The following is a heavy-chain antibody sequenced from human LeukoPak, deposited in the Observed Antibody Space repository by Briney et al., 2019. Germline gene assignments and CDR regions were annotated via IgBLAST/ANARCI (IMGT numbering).Heavy chain of an antibody. J-gene: IGHJ5*02. V-gene: IGHV1-69*01. D-gene: IGHD6-13*01. CDR2: IIPIFGTA. CDR1: GGTFSSYA. Sequence: SVKVSCKASGGTFSSYAISWVRQAPGQGLEWMGGIIPIFGTANYAQKFQGRVTITADESTSTAYMELSSLRSEDTAVYYCARSYSKGSWFDPWGQGTLVTVSS. CDR3: ARSYSKGSWFDP.